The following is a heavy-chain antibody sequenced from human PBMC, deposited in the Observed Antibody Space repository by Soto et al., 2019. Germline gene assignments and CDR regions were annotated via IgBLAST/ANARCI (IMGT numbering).Heavy chain of an antibody. CDR1: GGTFSSYA. Sequence: SVKVSCKASGGTFSSYAISWVRQAPGQGLEWMGGIIPIFGTANYAQKFQGRVTITADKSTSTAYMELSSLRSEDTAVYYCARDPMDCGGDCYSGTSGHYYYYGMDVWGQGTTVTVSS. V-gene: IGHV1-69*06. CDR2: IIPIFGTA. CDR3: ARDPMDCGGDCYSGTSGHYYYYGMDV. J-gene: IGHJ6*02. D-gene: IGHD2-21*02.